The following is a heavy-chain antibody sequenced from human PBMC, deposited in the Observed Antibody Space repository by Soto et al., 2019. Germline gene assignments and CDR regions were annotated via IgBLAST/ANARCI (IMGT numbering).Heavy chain of an antibody. V-gene: IGHV5-10-1*01. CDR3: ARDYVILTGYYMSHYYYYYGMNV. CDR1: GYSFTSYW. Sequence: GESLKISCKGSGYSFTSYWISWVRQMPGKGLEWMGRIDPSDSYTNYSPSFQGHVTISADKSISTAYLQWSSLKASDTAMYYCARDYVILTGYYMSHYYYYYGMNVWGQGTTVTVSS. D-gene: IGHD3-9*01. CDR2: IDPSDSYT. J-gene: IGHJ6*02.